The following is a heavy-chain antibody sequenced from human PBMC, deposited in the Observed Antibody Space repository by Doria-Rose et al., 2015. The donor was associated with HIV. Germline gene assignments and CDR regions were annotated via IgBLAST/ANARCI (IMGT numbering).Heavy chain of an antibody. V-gene: IGHV4-59*01. Sequence: QVQLRESGPGLVKPSETLSLTCSVSGGSISHYYLSWIRQLPGKGLEYIGDIFYTGSTNYSPSLKSRVSISIDTSKNKFSLRLSSVTAADTAVYYCARVLSGTYDYWGQGTLVTVSS. D-gene: IGHD1-26*01. J-gene: IGHJ4*02. CDR3: ARVLSGTYDY. CDR2: IFYTGST. CDR1: GGSISHYY.